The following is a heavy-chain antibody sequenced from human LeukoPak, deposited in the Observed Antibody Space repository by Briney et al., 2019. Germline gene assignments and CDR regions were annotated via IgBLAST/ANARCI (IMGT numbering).Heavy chain of an antibody. V-gene: IGHV3-30*14. Sequence: PGGSLRLSCAASGFTFSSYAMHWVRQAPGKGLEWVAVISYDGSNKYYADSVKGRFTISRDNSKNTLYLQMNSLRAEDTAVYYCAREGYYGSGPQYYYYMDVWGKGTTVTISS. D-gene: IGHD3-10*01. CDR2: ISYDGSNK. J-gene: IGHJ6*03. CDR1: GFTFSSYA. CDR3: AREGYYGSGPQYYYYMDV.